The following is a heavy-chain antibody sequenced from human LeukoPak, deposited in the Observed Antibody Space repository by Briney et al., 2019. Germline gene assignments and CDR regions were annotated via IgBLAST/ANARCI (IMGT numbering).Heavy chain of an antibody. CDR2: INQDGSEK. CDR1: GFTFRSFL. Sequence: GGSLRLSCAASGFTFRSFLMTWVRQAPGKGLEWVAGINQDGSEKYYVDSVKGRFTISRDNAMSSLHLQMNSLRAEDTAVYYCAKERLAARWGQGTLVTVSS. D-gene: IGHD2-15*01. CDR3: AKERLAAR. V-gene: IGHV3-7*01. J-gene: IGHJ4*02.